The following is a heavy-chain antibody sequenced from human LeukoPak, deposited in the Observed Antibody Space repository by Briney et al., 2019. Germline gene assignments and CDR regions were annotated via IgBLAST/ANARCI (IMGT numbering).Heavy chain of an antibody. CDR2: INHSGST. J-gene: IGHJ3*02. D-gene: IGHD2-2*01. CDR1: GGSFSGYY. V-gene: IGHV4-34*01. Sequence: PSETLSLTCAVHGGSFSGYYWSWIRQPPGKGLEWIGEINHSGSTNYNPSLKSRVTISVDTSKNQFSLKLSSVTAADTAVYYCAGALIVVVPAADDAFDIWGQGTMVTVSS. CDR3: AGALIVVVPAADDAFDI.